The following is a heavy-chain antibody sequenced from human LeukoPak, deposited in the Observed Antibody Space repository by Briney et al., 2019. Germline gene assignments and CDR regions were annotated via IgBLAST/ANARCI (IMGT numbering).Heavy chain of an antibody. CDR2: IKQDGSDK. J-gene: IGHJ4*02. D-gene: IGHD3-22*01. CDR1: GFSFSTYW. V-gene: IGHV3-7*01. Sequence: GGSLRLSCAASGFSFSTYWMSWVRQAPGKGLEWVANIKQDGSDKYYVDSVKGRFTISRDNAKNSLYLQMSSLRAEDTAVFYCARDVTASTYYYDSSGLLDYWGQGTLVTVSS. CDR3: ARDVTASTYYYDSSGLLDY.